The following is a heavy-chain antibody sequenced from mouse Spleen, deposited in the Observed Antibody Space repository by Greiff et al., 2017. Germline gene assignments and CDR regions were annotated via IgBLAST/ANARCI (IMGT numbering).Heavy chain of an antibody. Sequence: QVHVKQSGAELARPGASVKLSCKASGYTFTSYGISWVKQRTGQGLEWIGEIYPRSGNTYYNEKFKGKATLTADKSSSTAYMELRSLTSEDSAVYFCARSLHSYAMDYWGQGTSVTVSS. CDR3: ARSLHSYAMDY. CDR1: GYTFTSYG. J-gene: IGHJ4*01. D-gene: IGHD6-2*01. V-gene: IGHV1-81*01. CDR2: IYPRSGNT.